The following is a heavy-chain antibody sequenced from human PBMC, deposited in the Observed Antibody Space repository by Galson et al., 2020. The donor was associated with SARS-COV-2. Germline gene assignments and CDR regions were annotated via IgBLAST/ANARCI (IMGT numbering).Heavy chain of an antibody. CDR2: ISYDGSNK. V-gene: IGHV3-30*01. CDR3: ARDYAPGTTIAFDI. D-gene: IGHD1-1*01. Sequence: GGSLRLSCAASGFTFSSYAMHWVRQAPGKGLEWVAVISYDGSNKYYADSVKGRFTISRDNSKNTLYLQMNSLRAEDTAVYYCARDYAPGTTIAFDIWGQGTMVTVSS. CDR1: GFTFSSYA. J-gene: IGHJ3*02.